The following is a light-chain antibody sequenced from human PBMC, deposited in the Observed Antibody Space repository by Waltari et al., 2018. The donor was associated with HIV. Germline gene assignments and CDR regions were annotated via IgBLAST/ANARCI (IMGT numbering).Light chain of an antibody. Sequence: NLMLTQPHSVSESPGKTVTISCTGSSGRIASNYVQWYQQRPGSAPTTVIFEDNQRSSGVPDRFSGSIDSSSNSDSLTISRLKTEDEADYYCQSFDGITAVFGGGTKLTVL. V-gene: IGLV6-57*02. CDR2: EDN. CDR3: QSFDGITAV. CDR1: SGRIASNY. J-gene: IGLJ3*02.